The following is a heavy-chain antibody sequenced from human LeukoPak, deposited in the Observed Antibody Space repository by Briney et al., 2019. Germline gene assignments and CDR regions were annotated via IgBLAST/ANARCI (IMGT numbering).Heavy chain of an antibody. J-gene: IGHJ3*01. Sequence: PGGSLGLSCAASGFTFSSYGMHWVRQAPGKGLEWVAVISYDVGKKYYADSLKGRFTISRDNSKNTVHTQMKSLRAEDTAIYYCAKEMTMMVADAAFDLWGQGTMVTVSS. CDR3: AKEMTMMVADAAFDL. CDR1: GFTFSSYG. CDR2: ISYDVGKK. V-gene: IGHV3-30*18. D-gene: IGHD2-15*01.